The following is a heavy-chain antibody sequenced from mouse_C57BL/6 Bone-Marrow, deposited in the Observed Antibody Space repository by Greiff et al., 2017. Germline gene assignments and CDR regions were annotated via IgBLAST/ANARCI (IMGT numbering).Heavy chain of an antibody. CDR2: IDPSDSYT. Sequence: QVQLQQPGAELVKPGASVKLSCKASGYTFTSYWMQWVQQRPGQGLEWIGEIDPSDSYTNYNPKVKGKATLTVDTSSSTAYMQLSSLTSEDSAVYCCASYYYGSSPAWFAYWGQGTLVTVSA. CDR3: ASYYYGSSPAWFAY. CDR1: GYTFTSYW. D-gene: IGHD1-1*01. V-gene: IGHV1-50*01. J-gene: IGHJ3*01.